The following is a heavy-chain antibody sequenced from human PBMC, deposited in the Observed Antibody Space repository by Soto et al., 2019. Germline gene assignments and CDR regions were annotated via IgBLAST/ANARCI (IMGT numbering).Heavy chain of an antibody. J-gene: IGHJ6*02. CDR2: ISAYNGNT. CDR3: ARERVRYCSGGSCYPRVYYYYGMDV. Sequence: QVQLVQSGAEVKKPGASVKVSWKASGYTFTSYGISWVRQAPGQGLEWMGWISAYNGNTNYAQKLQGRVTMTTDTSTSTAYMELRSLRSDDTAVYYCARERVRYCSGGSCYPRVYYYYGMDVWGQGTTVTVSS. V-gene: IGHV1-18*01. CDR1: GYTFTSYG. D-gene: IGHD2-15*01.